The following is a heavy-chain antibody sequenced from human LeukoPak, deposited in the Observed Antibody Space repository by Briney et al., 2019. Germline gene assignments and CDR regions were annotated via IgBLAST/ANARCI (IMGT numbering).Heavy chain of an antibody. CDR2: IYYSGST. J-gene: IGHJ4*02. V-gene: IGHV4-59*12. CDR1: GGSISSYY. Sequence: SETLSLTCTVSGGSISSYYWSWIRQPPGKGLEWIGYIYYSGSTNYNPSLKSRVTISVDTSKNQFSLKLSSVTAADTAVYYCARVALDDSSGYYYVGLDYWGQGTLVTVSS. CDR3: ARVALDDSSGYYYVGLDY. D-gene: IGHD3-22*01.